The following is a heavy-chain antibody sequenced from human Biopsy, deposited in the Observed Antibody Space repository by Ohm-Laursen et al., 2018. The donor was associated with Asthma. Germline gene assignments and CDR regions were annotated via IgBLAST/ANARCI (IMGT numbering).Heavy chain of an antibody. J-gene: IGHJ5*02. CDR3: ARASVAASSNWFDP. D-gene: IGHD6-19*01. CDR2: IHYSGST. CDR1: GASIKTDDHY. V-gene: IGHV4-30-4*01. Sequence: SQTLSLTCTVSGASIKTDDHYWSWLRQPPGKGLKWFGFIHYSGSTSYNPSLKGGVTISVDTSKNQFSLKLSSVTAADTAAYYCARASVAASSNWFDPWGQGTLVTVSS.